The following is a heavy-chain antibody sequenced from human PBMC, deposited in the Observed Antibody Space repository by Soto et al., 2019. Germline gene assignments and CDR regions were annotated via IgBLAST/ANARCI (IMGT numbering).Heavy chain of an antibody. CDR3: ARSRYQPLPDY. CDR2: ITYDGSDK. D-gene: IGHD2-2*01. J-gene: IGHJ4*02. CDR1: GFTFSSYG. Sequence: QVQLGESGGGVVQPGTSLRLSCAACGFTFSSYGMHWVRQAPGKGLEWVAVITYDGSDKYYADSVKGRFTISRDNSKNTLYLQMNSLRDEDTAVYFCARSRYQPLPDYWGQGTLVTVSS. V-gene: IGHV3-33*01.